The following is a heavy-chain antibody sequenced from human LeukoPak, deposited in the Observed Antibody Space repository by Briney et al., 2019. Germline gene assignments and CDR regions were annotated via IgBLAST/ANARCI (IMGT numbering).Heavy chain of an antibody. V-gene: IGHV1-2*02. CDR1: GYTFTGCY. CDR2: INPNSGGT. J-gene: IGHJ4*02. D-gene: IGHD3-10*01. CDR3: ARAEGHDYGDY. Sequence: ASVKVSCKASGYTFTGCYMHWVRQAPRQGLEWMGWINPNSGGTNYAQKFQGRVTMTRDTSISTAYMELSRLRSDDTAVYYCARAEGHDYGDYWGQGTLVTVSS.